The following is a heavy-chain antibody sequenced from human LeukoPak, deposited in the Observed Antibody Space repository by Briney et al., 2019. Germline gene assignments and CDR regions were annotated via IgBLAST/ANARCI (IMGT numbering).Heavy chain of an antibody. Sequence: GGSLRLSCVASGFTFSHYWTSWVRQAPGKGLEWVANIKEDGSIEDYVDSVKGRFTVSRDNAKNSLYLEMNSLRVEDTAVYYCVSQQVAPPWGQGTLVIVSS. CDR1: GFTFSHYW. D-gene: IGHD5-12*01. V-gene: IGHV3-7*01. CDR3: VSQQVAPP. CDR2: IKEDGSIE. J-gene: IGHJ5*02.